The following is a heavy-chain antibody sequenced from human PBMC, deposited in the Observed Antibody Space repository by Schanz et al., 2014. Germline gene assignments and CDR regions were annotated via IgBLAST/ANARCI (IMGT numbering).Heavy chain of an antibody. CDR2: VPFDGSQK. CDR3: ARKVVATIGGYYDN. Sequence: VQLLESGGGLVEPGGSLRLSCAASGFTFSSYALHWVRQAPGKGLEWVAFVPFDGSQKFYADSVRGRFTISRDNAENTLFLQMNSLRAEDTAVYYCARKVVATIGGYYDNWGQGTLVIVSS. J-gene: IGHJ4*02. V-gene: IGHV3-30*04. D-gene: IGHD5-12*01. CDR1: GFTFSSYA.